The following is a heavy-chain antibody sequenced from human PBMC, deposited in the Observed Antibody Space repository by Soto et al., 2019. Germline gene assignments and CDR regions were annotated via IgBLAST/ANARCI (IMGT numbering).Heavy chain of an antibody. CDR1: GGSSGGGGDY. V-gene: IGHV4-61*08. CDR2: IYYIGST. Sequence: TSEILSLRCSVAGGSSGGGGDYWNWISQHPGKGLEWIGYIYYIGSTYYNPSLKSRVTISVDTSKNQFSLKLSSVTAADTAVYYCARAYCSGGSCYSAGGFDPWGQGTLVTVSS. D-gene: IGHD2-15*01. CDR3: ARAYCSGGSCYSAGGFDP. J-gene: IGHJ5*02.